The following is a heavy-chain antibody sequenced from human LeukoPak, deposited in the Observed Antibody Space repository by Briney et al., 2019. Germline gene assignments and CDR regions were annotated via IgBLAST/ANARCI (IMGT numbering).Heavy chain of an antibody. V-gene: IGHV4-39*01. CDR2: IYHSGST. CDR1: VGSISSSSYY. Sequence: SETLSLTCTVSVGSISSSSYYWGWIRQPPGKGLQWIGSIYHSGSTYYNPSLKSRVTISVDTSKNQFSLKLGSVTAADTAVYYCARVVDDSSGYDSFDIWGQGTTVTVSS. J-gene: IGHJ3*02. CDR3: ARVVDDSSGYDSFDI. D-gene: IGHD3-22*01.